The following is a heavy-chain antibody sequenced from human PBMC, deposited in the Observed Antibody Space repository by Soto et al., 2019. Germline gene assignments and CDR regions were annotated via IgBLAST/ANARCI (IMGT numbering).Heavy chain of an antibody. J-gene: IGHJ6*02. CDR1: GYTFTSYG. D-gene: IGHD3-3*01. CDR3: ARVYDFWSGYGMDV. Sequence: ASVKVSCKASGYTFTSYGISWVRQAPGQGLEWMGWISAYNGNTNYAQKLQGRVNMTTDTSTSTAYMELRRLRSDDTAVYYCARVYDFWSGYGMDVWGQGTTVTVSS. CDR2: ISAYNGNT. V-gene: IGHV1-18*01.